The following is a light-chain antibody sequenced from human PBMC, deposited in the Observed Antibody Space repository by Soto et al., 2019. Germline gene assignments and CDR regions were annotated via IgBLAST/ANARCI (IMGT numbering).Light chain of an antibody. J-gene: IGLJ2*01. V-gene: IGLV2-14*01. CDR2: DVS. CDR1: SSDVGGYNY. Sequence: QSVLTQPASVSGSPGQSITISCTGTSSDVGGYNYVSWYQQHPGKAPKLMIYDVSNRPSGVSNRFSGSKSGNTASLTISGLQAEDEADYYCSSYTSSSTLGVVFGGGTNHRP. CDR3: SSYTSSSTLGVV.